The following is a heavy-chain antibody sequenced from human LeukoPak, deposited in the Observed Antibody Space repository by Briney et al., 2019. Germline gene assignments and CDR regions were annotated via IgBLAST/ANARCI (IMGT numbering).Heavy chain of an antibody. CDR3: ASTTLDYGDFSFDY. D-gene: IGHD4-17*01. V-gene: IGHV4-61*01. Sequence: PSETLSLTCTVSGYSISSGYLWGWIRQPPGKGLEWIGYIYYSGSTNYNPSLKSRVTISVDTSKNQFSLKLSSVTAADTAVYYCASTTLDYGDFSFDYWGQGTLVTVSS. CDR2: IYYSGST. CDR1: GYSISSGYL. J-gene: IGHJ4*02.